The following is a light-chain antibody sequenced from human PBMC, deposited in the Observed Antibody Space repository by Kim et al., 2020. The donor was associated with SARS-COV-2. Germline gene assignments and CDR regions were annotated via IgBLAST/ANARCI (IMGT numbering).Light chain of an antibody. CDR2: AAS. CDR1: QGISNY. Sequence: DIQMTQSPSSLSASVGDRVTITCRASQGISNYLAWYQQKPGKVPKLLIYAASTLQSGVPSRFSGSGSGTDFTLTISSLQPEDVATYFSLKYNSAPQTFGQGTKVDIK. CDR3: LKYNSAPQT. V-gene: IGKV1-27*01. J-gene: IGKJ1*01.